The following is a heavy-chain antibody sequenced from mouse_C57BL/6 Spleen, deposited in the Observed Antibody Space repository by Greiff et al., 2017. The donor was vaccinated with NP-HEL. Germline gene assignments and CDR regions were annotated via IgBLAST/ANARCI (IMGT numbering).Heavy chain of an antibody. D-gene: IGHD1-1*01. J-gene: IGHJ2*01. V-gene: IGHV5-17*01. CDR3: ARARTTAVGAHFDY. CDR2: ISTGSSTI. CDR1: GFTFSGYG. Sequence: EVQLLESGGGLVKPGGSLKLSCAASGFTFSGYGMHWVRQAPEKGLEWVAYISTGSSTIYYADTVKGRFTISRDNAKNTLYLQMTSLRSEDTAMYYCARARTTAVGAHFDYWGQGTTLTVSS.